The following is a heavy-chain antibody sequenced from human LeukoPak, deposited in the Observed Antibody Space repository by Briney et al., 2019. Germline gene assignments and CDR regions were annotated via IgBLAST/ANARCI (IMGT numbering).Heavy chain of an antibody. V-gene: IGHV3-30*04. CDR3: ARGPTRHDY. CDR2: ISYDGSNK. Sequence: GGSLRLSCAASGFTFSSYAMHWVRQAPGKGLEWVAVISYDGSNKYYADSVKGRFTISRDNSKNTLYLQMNSLRAEDTAVYYCARGPTRHDYWGQGTLVTVSS. J-gene: IGHJ4*02. D-gene: IGHD4-11*01. CDR1: GFTFSSYA.